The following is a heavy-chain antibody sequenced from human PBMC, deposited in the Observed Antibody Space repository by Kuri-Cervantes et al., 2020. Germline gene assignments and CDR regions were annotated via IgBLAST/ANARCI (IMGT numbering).Heavy chain of an antibody. CDR1: GGSFSGYY. CDR2: INHSGST. CDR3: ARLRRDGYNSDY. J-gene: IGHJ4*02. V-gene: IGHV4-34*01. Sequence: GSLRLSCAVYGGSFSGYYWSWIRQPPGKGLEWIGEINHSGSTNYNPSLKSRVTISVGTSKNQFSLKLSSVTAADTAVYYCARLRRDGYNSDYWGQGTLVTVSS. D-gene: IGHD5-24*01.